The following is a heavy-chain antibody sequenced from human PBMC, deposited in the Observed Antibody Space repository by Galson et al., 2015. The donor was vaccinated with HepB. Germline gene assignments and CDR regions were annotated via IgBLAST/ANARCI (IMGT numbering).Heavy chain of an antibody. CDR3: ARHMYYDHSRDAFDI. CDR1: GYSFTSYW. V-gene: IGHV5-10-1*01. D-gene: IGHD3-3*01. CDR2: IDPSDSYT. Sequence: QSGAEVKKPGESLRISCKGSGYSFTSYWISWVRQMPGKGLEWMGRIDPSDSYTNYSPSFQGHVTTSADKSISTAYLQWSSLKASDTAMYYCARHMYYDHSRDAFDIWGQGTMVTVSS. J-gene: IGHJ3*02.